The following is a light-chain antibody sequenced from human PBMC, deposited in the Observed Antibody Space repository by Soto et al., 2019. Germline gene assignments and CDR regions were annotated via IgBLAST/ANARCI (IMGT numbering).Light chain of an antibody. CDR2: EVN. J-gene: IGLJ3*02. CDR3: SSYTTNHTRV. V-gene: IGLV2-14*02. CDR1: FDVGNYNL. Sequence: QSAVTQPASVSGSPGQSVTISCSGFDVGNYNLVSWFQHHPDKAPKLIIYEVNDRPSGVSNRFSGSKSGNTASLTISGLQPEDEADYYCSSYTTNHTRVFGGGTKVTVL.